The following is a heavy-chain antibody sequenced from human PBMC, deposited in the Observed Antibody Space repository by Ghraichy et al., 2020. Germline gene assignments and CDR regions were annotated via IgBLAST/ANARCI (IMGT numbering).Heavy chain of an antibody. D-gene: IGHD2-2*01. J-gene: IGHJ6*02. V-gene: IGHV4-39*01. CDR3: ARHWRDIVVVPAGNLYYYYGMDV. Sequence: SETLSLTCTVSGGSISSSSYYWGWIRQPPGKGLEWIGCIYYSGSTYYNPSLKSRVTISVDTSKNQFSLKLSSVTAADTAVYYCARHWRDIVVVPAGNLYYYYGMDVWGHGITVTVAS. CDR2: IYYSGST. CDR1: GGSISSSSYY.